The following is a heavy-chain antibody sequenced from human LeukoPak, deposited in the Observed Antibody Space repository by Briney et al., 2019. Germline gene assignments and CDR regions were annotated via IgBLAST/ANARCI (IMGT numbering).Heavy chain of an antibody. Sequence: ASVKVSCKVSGYTLTELSMHWVRQAPGKGLEWMGGFDPEDGGTIYAQKFQGRVTMTEDTSTDTAYMELSSLRSEDTAVYYCATDYKAAGRDGYTRYFDYWGQGTLVTVSS. D-gene: IGHD5-24*01. J-gene: IGHJ4*02. CDR3: ATDYKAAGRDGYTRYFDY. CDR1: GYTLTELS. CDR2: FDPEDGGT. V-gene: IGHV1-24*01.